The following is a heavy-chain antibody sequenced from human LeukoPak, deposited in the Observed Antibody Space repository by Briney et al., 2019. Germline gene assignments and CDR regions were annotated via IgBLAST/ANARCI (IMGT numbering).Heavy chain of an antibody. CDR1: GFTFSGSA. J-gene: IGHJ4*02. CDR3: TRPPSSGANPIDY. CDR2: IRSKANSYAT. Sequence: GGSLRLSCAASGFTFSGSAVHWVRQASGKGLEWVSRIRSKANSYATAYAASVKGRFTISRDDSKNTAYLQMNSLKTEDTAVYYCTRPPSSGANPIDYWGQGTLVTVSS. V-gene: IGHV3-73*01. D-gene: IGHD4/OR15-4a*01.